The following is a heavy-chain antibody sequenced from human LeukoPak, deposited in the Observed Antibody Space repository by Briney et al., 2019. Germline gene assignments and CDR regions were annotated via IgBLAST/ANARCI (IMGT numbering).Heavy chain of an antibody. CDR1: GFTFSSYA. J-gene: IGHJ4*02. CDR3: AKDSRHASEMYYYDSSGYYYFDY. CDR2: ISGNGGST. V-gene: IGHV3-23*01. D-gene: IGHD3-22*01. Sequence: GSLRLSCAASGFTFSSYAMSWVRQAPGKGLEWISAISGNGGSTYYADSMKGRFTISRDNSKNTLYLQMNSLRAEDTAVYYCAKDSRHASEMYYYDSSGYYYFDYWGQATLVTVSS.